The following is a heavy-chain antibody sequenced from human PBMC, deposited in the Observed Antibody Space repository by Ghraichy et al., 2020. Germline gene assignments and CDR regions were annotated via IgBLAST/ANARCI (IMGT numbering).Heavy chain of an antibody. CDR1: GYTFTNYD. Sequence: ASVKVSCKASGYTFTNYDITWVRQAPGQGLEWMAWMKPDSGNTGYAQKFQGRVTMTRDTSTSTAYMELSSLRSEDTAVYYCARGRGDYDTRGFYPRRYFDIWGQGALVTVSS. V-gene: IGHV1-8*01. CDR2: MKPDSGNT. CDR3: ARGRGDYDTRGFYPRRYFDI. J-gene: IGHJ4*02. D-gene: IGHD3-9*01.